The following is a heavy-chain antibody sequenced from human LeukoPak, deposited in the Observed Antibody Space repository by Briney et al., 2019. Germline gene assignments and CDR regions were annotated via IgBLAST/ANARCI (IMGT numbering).Heavy chain of an antibody. CDR2: INPNSGGT. Sequence: GASVKVSCKASGYTFTGYYMHWVRQAPGQGLELMGWINPNSGGTNYAQKFQGRVTMTRDTSISTAYMELSRLRSDDTAVYYCAKARFLEWSDAFDIWGQGTMVTVSS. D-gene: IGHD3-3*01. V-gene: IGHV1-2*02. J-gene: IGHJ3*02. CDR1: GYTFTGYY. CDR3: AKARFLEWSDAFDI.